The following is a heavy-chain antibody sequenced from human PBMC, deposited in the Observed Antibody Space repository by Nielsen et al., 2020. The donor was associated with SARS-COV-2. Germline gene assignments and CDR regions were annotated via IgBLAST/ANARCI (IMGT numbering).Heavy chain of an antibody. J-gene: IGHJ2*01. CDR1: GGSISSGNFC. CDR3: AVGDYYWYFDL. CDR2: ISYSGSA. Sequence: SETLSLTCTVSGGSISSGNFCWSWIRQHPGKGLEWFGSISYSGSAYYNPSLKSRLTISEDKSKNQFSLKLNSVTAADTGIYYCAVGDYYWYFDLWGRGTLVTVS. D-gene: IGHD4-17*01. V-gene: IGHV4-31*03.